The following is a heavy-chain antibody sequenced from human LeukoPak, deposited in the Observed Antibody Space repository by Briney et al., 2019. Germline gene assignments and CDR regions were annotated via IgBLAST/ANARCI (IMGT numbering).Heavy chain of an antibody. CDR2: IYYSGST. CDR3: ATTTHYFDY. Sequence: SETLSLTCIVSGASISSSSYYWGWIRQPPGKGLEWIGSIYYSGSTYYNPSLKSRVTISVDTSKNQFSLKLSSVTAADTAVYYCATTTHYFDYWGQGTLVTVSS. J-gene: IGHJ4*02. D-gene: IGHD5-12*01. V-gene: IGHV4-39*01. CDR1: GASISSSSYY.